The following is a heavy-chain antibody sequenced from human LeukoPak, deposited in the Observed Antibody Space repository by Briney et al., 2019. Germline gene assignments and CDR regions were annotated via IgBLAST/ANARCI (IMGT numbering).Heavy chain of an antibody. J-gene: IGHJ4*02. CDR2: INPSGGHT. V-gene: IGHV1-46*01. CDR1: GYTFTTYS. Sequence: ASVKVSCKASGYTFTTYSMHWVRQAPGRGLEWMGIINPSGGHTAYAQKFLGRATVTSDTSTSTVYMELSSLRSADTAVYYCARDVREGSGYSADYWGQGTLVTVSS. CDR3: ARDVREGSGYSADY. D-gene: IGHD3-22*01.